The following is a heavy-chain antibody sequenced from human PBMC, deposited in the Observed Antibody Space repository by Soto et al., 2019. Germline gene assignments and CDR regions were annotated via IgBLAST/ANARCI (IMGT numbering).Heavy chain of an antibody. D-gene: IGHD6-19*01. CDR1: GFTFTSYA. J-gene: IGHJ4*02. CDR3: ARLLSYSSGPRDY. CDR2: ISGSGSST. Sequence: RLSCAASGFTFTSYAMSWVRQAPGKGLEWVSGISGSGSSTYYADSVKGRFTISRDNSKNTLYLQMNSLRAEDTAVYYCARLLSYSSGPRDYWGQGTLVTVSS. V-gene: IGHV3-23*01.